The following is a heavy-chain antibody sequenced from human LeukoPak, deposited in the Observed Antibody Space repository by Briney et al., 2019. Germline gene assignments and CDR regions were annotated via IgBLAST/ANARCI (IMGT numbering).Heavy chain of an antibody. Sequence: GGSLRLSCTASGFIFSAYSMNWVRQAPGKGLEWVSAISGSGGSTYYADSVKGRFTISRDNSKNTLYLQMNSLRVEDTAVYYCARDSRRALDYWGQGTLVTVSS. CDR2: ISGSGGST. CDR3: ARDSRRALDY. V-gene: IGHV3-23*01. CDR1: GFIFSAYS. J-gene: IGHJ4*02.